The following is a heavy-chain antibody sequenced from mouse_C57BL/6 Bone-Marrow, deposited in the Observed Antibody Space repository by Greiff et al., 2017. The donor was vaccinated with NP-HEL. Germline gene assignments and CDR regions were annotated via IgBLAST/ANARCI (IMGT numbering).Heavy chain of an antibody. CDR2: IDPSDSYT. J-gene: IGHJ3*01. CDR1: GYTFTSYW. Sequence: QVQLQQPGAELVKPGASVKLSCKASGYTFTSYWMQWVKQRPGQGLEWIGEIDPSDSYTNYNQKFKGKATLTVAPSSSTAYMQLSSLTSEDSAVYYCARDGSSGPAWFAYWGQGTLVTVSA. V-gene: IGHV1-50*01. D-gene: IGHD3-2*02. CDR3: ARDGSSGPAWFAY.